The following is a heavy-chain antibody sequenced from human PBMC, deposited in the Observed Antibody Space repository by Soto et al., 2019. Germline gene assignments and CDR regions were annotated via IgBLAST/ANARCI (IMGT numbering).Heavy chain of an antibody. D-gene: IGHD3-10*01. CDR1: GFSLSSYA. CDR3: ARDPGRRPNYYYYGMDV. CDR2: IWYDGSNK. Sequence: GILRLTGAASGFSLSSYAMYWVRQAPGKGLEWVAVIWYDGSNKYYEDSVKGRFTISRDNSKNTLYLQMNSLRAEDTAVYYCARDPGRRPNYYYYGMDVWGQGTTVTVSS. V-gene: IGHV3-33*01. J-gene: IGHJ6*02.